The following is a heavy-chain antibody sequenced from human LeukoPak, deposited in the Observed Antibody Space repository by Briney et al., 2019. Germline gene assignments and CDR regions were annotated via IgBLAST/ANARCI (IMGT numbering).Heavy chain of an antibody. CDR3: ARDRVRRSTTGGAFDI. J-gene: IGHJ3*02. CDR2: MNPNSGNT. CDR1: GYTFTSYD. V-gene: IGHV1-8*02. Sequence: ASVKVSCKASGYTFTSYDINWVRQATGQGLEWMGWMNPNSGNTGYAQKLQGRVTMTTDTSTSTAYMELRSLKSDDTAMYYCARDRVRRSTTGGAFDIWGQGTMVTASS. D-gene: IGHD2/OR15-2a*01.